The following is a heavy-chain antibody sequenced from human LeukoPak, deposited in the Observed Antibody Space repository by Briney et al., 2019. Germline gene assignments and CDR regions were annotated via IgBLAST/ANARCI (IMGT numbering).Heavy chain of an antibody. CDR3: ARRGYSYGHREYYFDY. V-gene: IGHV4-39*07. Sequence: SETLSHTCTVSGCSISSSSCYWGWIRQPPGKGLECIGRIYYSGSTYYNPSLKSRVTISVDTSKNQFSLKLSSVTAADTAVYYCARRGYSYGHREYYFDYWGQGTLVTVSS. D-gene: IGHD5-18*01. CDR1: GCSISSSSCY. CDR2: IYYSGST. J-gene: IGHJ4*02.